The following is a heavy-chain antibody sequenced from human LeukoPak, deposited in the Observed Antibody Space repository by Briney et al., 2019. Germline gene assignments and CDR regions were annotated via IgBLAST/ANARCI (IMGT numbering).Heavy chain of an antibody. J-gene: IGHJ6*03. CDR3: ARGATYYDILTGYFGFGSYYYYYMDV. CDR1: GGTFSSYA. CDR2: IIPIFGTA. Sequence: GASVKVSCKASGGTFSSYAISWVRQAPGQGLEWMGGIIPIFGTANYAQKFQGRVTITADESTSTAYMELSSLRSEDTAVYYCARGATYYDILTGYFGFGSYYYYYMDVWGKGTTVTISS. V-gene: IGHV1-69*13. D-gene: IGHD3-9*01.